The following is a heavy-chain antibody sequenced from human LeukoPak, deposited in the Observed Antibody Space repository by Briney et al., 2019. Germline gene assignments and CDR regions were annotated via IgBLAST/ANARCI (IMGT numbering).Heavy chain of an antibody. D-gene: IGHD5-18*01. CDR3: TAGKDTPMVNY. J-gene: IGHJ4*02. Sequence: GGSLRLSCAASGFTFTNAWLNWVRQAPGKGLEWVGRIKSKTDGAITDYAAPVKGRFTISRDDSKSTLYLQMNSLKTEDTAVYYCTAGKDTPMVNYWGQGALVTVSS. V-gene: IGHV3-15*01. CDR2: IKSKTDGAIT. CDR1: GFTFTNAW.